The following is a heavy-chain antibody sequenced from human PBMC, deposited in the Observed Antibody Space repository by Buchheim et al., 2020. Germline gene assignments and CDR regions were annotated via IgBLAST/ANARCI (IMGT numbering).Heavy chain of an antibody. J-gene: IGHJ4*02. CDR3: ARDPTQYDILTGYFDS. CDR2: GIPVFRRA. CDR1: GGPFSNFV. V-gene: IGHV1-69*12. Sequence: QVHLVQSGAEVKKPGSSVRVSCKASGGPFSNFVVHWVRQAPGQGLEWMGGGIPVFRRADYAQKFQGGVTITADESTSTSYMELSSLTSEDTAVYYCARDPTQYDILTGYFDSWGQGTL. D-gene: IGHD3-9*01.